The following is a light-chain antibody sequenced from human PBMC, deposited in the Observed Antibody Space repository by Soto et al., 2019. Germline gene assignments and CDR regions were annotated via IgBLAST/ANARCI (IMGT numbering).Light chain of an antibody. CDR3: QQYGSSLPYT. J-gene: IGKJ2*01. V-gene: IGKV3-20*01. CDR2: GAF. CDR1: QSVISSS. Sequence: EIVLTQSPGTLSLSPGERATLSCRASQSVISSSLAWYQQKPGQAPRLLIYGAFHRATGIADRFSGSGSGTDFTLTINRLDPEDVAVYYCQQYGSSLPYTFGQGTKLEI.